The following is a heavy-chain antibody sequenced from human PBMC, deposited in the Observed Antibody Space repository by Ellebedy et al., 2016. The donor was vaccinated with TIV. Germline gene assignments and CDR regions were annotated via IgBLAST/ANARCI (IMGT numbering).Heavy chain of an antibody. D-gene: IGHD3-22*01. CDR1: GFTFSDYY. V-gene: IGHV3-11*01. Sequence: GESLKISXAASGFTFSDYYMTWIRQAPGKGLEWLSYINSGGGNIYYADSVKGRFTISRDNAKNSLYLQMNSLGAEDTAVYYCARAPENYYDSSGYYHFYYGMDVWGQGTTVTVS. J-gene: IGHJ6*02. CDR3: ARAPENYYDSSGYYHFYYGMDV. CDR2: INSGGGNI.